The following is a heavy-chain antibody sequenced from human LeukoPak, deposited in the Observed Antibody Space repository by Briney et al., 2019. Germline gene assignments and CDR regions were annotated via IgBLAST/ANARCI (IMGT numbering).Heavy chain of an antibody. D-gene: IGHD6-6*01. CDR3: ARTAGRTFDY. J-gene: IGHJ4*02. Sequence: ASVKVSCKASGYTFTSYFMHWVRQAPGQGLEWKGIINPSGGSTSYAQKFQGRVTMTRDTSTSTVYMELSSLRSEDTAVFYCARTAGRTFDYWGQGTLVTVFS. V-gene: IGHV1-46*01. CDR2: INPSGGST. CDR1: GYTFTSYF.